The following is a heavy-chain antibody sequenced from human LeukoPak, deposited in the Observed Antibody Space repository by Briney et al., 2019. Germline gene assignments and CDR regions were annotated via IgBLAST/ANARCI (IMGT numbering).Heavy chain of an antibody. J-gene: IGHJ4*02. Sequence: GGSLRLSCTASGFTFGDYAMSWFRQAPGKGLEWVGFIRSKAYGGTTEYAASVKGRFTISRDDSKSIAYLQMNSLKTEDTAVYYCTRGVPVGATCLSLFDYWGQGTLVTVSS. CDR2: IRSKAYGGTT. CDR3: TRGVPVGATCLSLFDY. CDR1: GFTFGDYA. V-gene: IGHV3-49*03. D-gene: IGHD4/OR15-4a*01.